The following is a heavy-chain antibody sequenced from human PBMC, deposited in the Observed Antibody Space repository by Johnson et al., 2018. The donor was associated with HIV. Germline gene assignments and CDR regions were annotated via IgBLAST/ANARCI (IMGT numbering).Heavy chain of an antibody. CDR3: ARMKSWLPQKNAFDI. CDR1: GFTFSSYG. V-gene: IGHV3-30*02. CDR2: IRYDGSNK. Sequence: QVQLVESGGGVVQPGRSLRLSCVGSGFTFSSYGMHWVRQAPGKGLEWVAFIRYDGSNKYYADSVKGRFTISRDNSKNTLYLQMNSLRAEDTAVYYCARMKSWLPQKNAFDIWGQGTMVTVSS. J-gene: IGHJ3*02. D-gene: IGHD5-24*01.